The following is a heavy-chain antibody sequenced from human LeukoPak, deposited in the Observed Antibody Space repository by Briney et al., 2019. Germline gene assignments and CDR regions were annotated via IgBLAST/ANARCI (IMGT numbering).Heavy chain of an antibody. CDR2: ISGSGGST. D-gene: IGHD6-13*01. CDR1: GFTFSSYA. J-gene: IGHJ4*02. CDR3: AKDLLLNKYSSSWGYYFDY. V-gene: IGHV3-23*01. Sequence: PGGSLRLSCAASGFTFSSYAMSWVRQAPGKGLEWVSAISGSGGSTYYADSVKGRFTISRDNSKNTLYLQMNSLRAEDTAVYYCAKDLLLNKYSSSWGYYFDYWGQGTLVTVSS.